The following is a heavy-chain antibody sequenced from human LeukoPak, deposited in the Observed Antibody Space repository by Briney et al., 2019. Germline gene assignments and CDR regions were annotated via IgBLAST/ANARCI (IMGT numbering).Heavy chain of an antibody. Sequence: SETLSLTCAVYGGSFSGYYWSWIRQPPGKGLEWIGEINHSGSTNYNPSLKSRVTISVDTSKNQFSLELSSVTAADTAVYYCAGDDGTHRGLAFDIWGQGTMVTVSS. D-gene: IGHD1-14*01. CDR1: GGSFSGYY. V-gene: IGHV4-34*01. CDR3: AGDDGTHRGLAFDI. CDR2: INHSGST. J-gene: IGHJ3*02.